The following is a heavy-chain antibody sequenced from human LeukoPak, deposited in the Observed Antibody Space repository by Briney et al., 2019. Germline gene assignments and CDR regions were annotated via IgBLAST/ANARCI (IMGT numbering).Heavy chain of an antibody. CDR1: GFTLSSYS. Sequence: GSLRLSCVVSGFTLSSYSMTWVRQAPSEGLEWVSALSSGGNAYYGDSVKGRFTISRDVSENTLYLQMNSLRAEDTAIYYCARLTANHFDYWAREPWSPSPQ. J-gene: IGHJ4*02. CDR3: ARLTANHFDY. V-gene: IGHV3-23*01. D-gene: IGHD2-21*02. CDR2: LSSGGNA.